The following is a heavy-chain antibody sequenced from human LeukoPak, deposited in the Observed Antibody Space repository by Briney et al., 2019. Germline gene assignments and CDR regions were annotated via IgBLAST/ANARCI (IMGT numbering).Heavy chain of an antibody. CDR1: GGSFSDYY. CDR3: ARGGYCTDGVCYRPHYFYYYMDV. V-gene: IGHV4-34*01. D-gene: IGHD2-8*01. CDR2: INHSGST. J-gene: IGHJ6*03. Sequence: SETLSLTCAVYGGSFSDYYCSWIRQPPGKGLEWIGEINHSGSTNYNPSLKSRVTISVDTSKNQFSLKLSSVTAADTAVYYCARGGYCTDGVCYRPHYFYYYMDVWGKGTTVTVSS.